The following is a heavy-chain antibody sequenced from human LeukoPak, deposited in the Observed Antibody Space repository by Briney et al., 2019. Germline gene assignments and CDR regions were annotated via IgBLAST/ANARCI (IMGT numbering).Heavy chain of an antibody. CDR1: GFTFSSYG. CDR3: ARERVTYYYDSSGYFGAFDI. Sequence: GRSLRLSCAASGFTFSSYGMHWVRQAPGKGLEWVAVIWYDGSNKYYADSVKGRFTISRDNSKNTLYLQMNSLRAEDTAVYYCARERVTYYYDSSGYFGAFDIWGQGTMVTVSS. CDR2: IWYDGSNK. D-gene: IGHD3-22*01. V-gene: IGHV3-33*01. J-gene: IGHJ3*02.